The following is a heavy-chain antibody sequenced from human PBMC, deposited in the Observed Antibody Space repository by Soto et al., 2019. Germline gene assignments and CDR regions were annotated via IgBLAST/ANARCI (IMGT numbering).Heavy chain of an antibody. CDR2: INAGNGNT. D-gene: IGHD6-6*01. Sequence: ASVKVSCKASGYTFTSYAMHWVRQAPGQRLEWMGWINAGNGNTKYSQKFQGRVTITRDTSASTAYMELSSLRSEDTAVYYCARGAARPGGYYYYGMDVWGQGTTVTVSS. J-gene: IGHJ6*02. V-gene: IGHV1-3*01. CDR1: GYTFTSYA. CDR3: ARGAARPGGYYYYGMDV.